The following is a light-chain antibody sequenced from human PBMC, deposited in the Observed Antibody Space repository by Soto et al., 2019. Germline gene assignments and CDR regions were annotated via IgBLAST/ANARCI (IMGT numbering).Light chain of an antibody. V-gene: IGLV2-14*03. J-gene: IGLJ2*01. CDR3: SSFASSIPLV. Sequence: QSALTQPASVSGSPGQSITISCTGTSSDVGGYNYVSWYQQHPGKAPKLLICDVTNRPLGVSNRFSGSKSGNTASLTISGLQTEDEADYYCSSFASSIPLVFGGGTKLTVL. CDR1: SSDVGGYNY. CDR2: DVT.